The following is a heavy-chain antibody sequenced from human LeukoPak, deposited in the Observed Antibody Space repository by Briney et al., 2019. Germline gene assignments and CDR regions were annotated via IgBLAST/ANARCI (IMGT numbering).Heavy chain of an antibody. CDR3: ARQIAVAGKAGLDY. CDR1: GGSISSYY. J-gene: IGHJ4*02. V-gene: IGHV4-4*07. Sequence: SETLSLTCAVSGGSISSYYWTWIRQPAGKGLVWIGRIYTTGSTNYNPSLNSRVTMSVDTSKNQFSLKLSSVTAADTAVYYCARQIAVAGKAGLDYWGQGTLVTVSS. D-gene: IGHD6-19*01. CDR2: IYTTGST.